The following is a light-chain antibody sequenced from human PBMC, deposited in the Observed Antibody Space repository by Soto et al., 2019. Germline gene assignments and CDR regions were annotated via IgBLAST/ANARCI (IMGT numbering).Light chain of an antibody. Sequence: QSVLTQPASVSGSPGQSITISCTGTSSDLGSYNYVSWYQQHPGKAPKLMIYDATNRPSGVSNRFSGSKSGNTASLTISGLQAEDEADYYCSSYTSSSTLVFGGGTKLTVL. CDR3: SSYTSSSTLV. J-gene: IGLJ2*01. CDR1: SSDLGSYNY. CDR2: DAT. V-gene: IGLV2-14*01.